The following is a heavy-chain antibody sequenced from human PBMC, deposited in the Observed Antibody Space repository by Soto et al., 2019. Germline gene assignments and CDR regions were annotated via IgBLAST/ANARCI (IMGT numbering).Heavy chain of an antibody. CDR2: ISSTGASI. CDR1: GFTFSNFA. J-gene: IGHJ4*02. D-gene: IGHD6-13*01. Sequence: GGSLRLSCAASGFTFSNFAVHWVRQAPGKGPEFVSGISSTGASIYYADSVKGRATISRDGSKNTMYLQMGSLKAEDMGVYYCARARIGAAGTKYYFDYWGRGTLVTVSS. CDR3: ARARIGAAGTKYYFDY. V-gene: IGHV3-64*02.